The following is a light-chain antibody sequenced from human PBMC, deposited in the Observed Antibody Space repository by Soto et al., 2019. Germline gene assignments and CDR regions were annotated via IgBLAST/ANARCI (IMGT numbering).Light chain of an antibody. CDR2: SDS. Sequence: QSVLTQPPSVSGTPGQTVTISCSGTTSNIGSNAVNWYQQFPGSAPKVLMFSDSHRPSGVPDRFSGSKSGTSASLVISGLQSEDEAHYYCAAWDDGLNGLVVFGGGTQLTVL. CDR1: TSNIGSNA. V-gene: IGLV1-44*01. CDR3: AAWDDGLNGLVV. J-gene: IGLJ2*01.